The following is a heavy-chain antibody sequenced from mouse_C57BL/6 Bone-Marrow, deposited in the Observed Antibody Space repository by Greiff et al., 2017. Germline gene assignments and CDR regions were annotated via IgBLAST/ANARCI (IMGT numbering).Heavy chain of an antibody. CDR2: ISNGGGST. V-gene: IGHV5-12*01. D-gene: IGHD2-4*01. J-gene: IGHJ1*03. Sequence: EVQLQESGGGLVQPGGSLKLSCAASGFTFSDYYMYWVRQTPEKRLEWVAYISNGGGSTYYPDTVKGRFTISRDNAKNTLYLQMSRLKSEDTAMYYCARSGYDYDGYWYFDVWGTGTTVTVSS. CDR3: ARSGYDYDGYWYFDV. CDR1: GFTFSDYY.